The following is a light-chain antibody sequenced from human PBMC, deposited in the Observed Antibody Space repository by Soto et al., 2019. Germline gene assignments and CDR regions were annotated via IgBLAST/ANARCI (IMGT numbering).Light chain of an antibody. CDR2: AAS. CDR3: RHYINSQWT. J-gene: IGKJ1*01. CDR1: QSVSSTY. Sequence: EIVLTQSPGTLSLSPGERATLSCRPSQSVSSTYLDWYQQKPGQAPRLLIYAASSRATGIPDRFSGGASATDFTLSISRLEPEDFAVYYCRHYINSQWTFVQGIKVEIK. V-gene: IGKV3-20*01.